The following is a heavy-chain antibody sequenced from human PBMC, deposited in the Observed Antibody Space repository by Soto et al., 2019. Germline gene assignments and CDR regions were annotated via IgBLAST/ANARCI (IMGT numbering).Heavy chain of an antibody. V-gene: IGHV4-30-2*01. CDR2: IYQSGVT. CDR3: AGMPYTSGLRFDP. D-gene: IGHD6-19*01. Sequence: TLSLTFNISVSTDNISTYAWRWLRQPPGKALQWIGFIYQSGVTSYNPSLASRVSISLDRSNNQCSLKLKSVTAADTAVYFCAGMPYTSGLRFDPWGPGTL. CDR1: VSTDNISTYA. J-gene: IGHJ5*02.